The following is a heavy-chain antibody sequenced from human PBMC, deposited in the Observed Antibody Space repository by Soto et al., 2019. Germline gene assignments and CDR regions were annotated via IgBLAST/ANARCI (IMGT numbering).Heavy chain of an antibody. CDR1: GGTFSSYA. J-gene: IGHJ4*02. D-gene: IGHD3-22*01. V-gene: IGHV1-69*01. CDR3: ARDSYYYDSSGYYYYFDY. CDR2: IIPIFGTA. Sequence: QVQLVQSGAEVKKPGSSVKVSCKASGGTFSSYAISWVRQAPGQGLEWMGGIIPIFGTANYAQKFQARVTITADESTSTAYMELSSLRSEDTAVYYCARDSYYYDSSGYYYYFDYWGQGTLVTVSS.